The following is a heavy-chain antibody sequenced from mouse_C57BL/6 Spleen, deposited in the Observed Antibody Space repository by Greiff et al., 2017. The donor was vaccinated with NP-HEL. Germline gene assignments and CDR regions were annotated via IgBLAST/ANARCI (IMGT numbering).Heavy chain of an antibody. Sequence: VQLQQPGAELVKPGASVKLSCKASGYTFTSYWMHWVKQRPGQGLEWIGMIHPNSGSTNYNEKFKSKATLTVDKSSSTAYMQLSSLTSEDSAVYYCARSGNGYDPFDYWGQGTTLTVSS. J-gene: IGHJ2*01. CDR2: IHPNSGST. CDR3: ARSGNGYDPFDY. D-gene: IGHD2-2*01. V-gene: IGHV1-64*01. CDR1: GYTFTSYW.